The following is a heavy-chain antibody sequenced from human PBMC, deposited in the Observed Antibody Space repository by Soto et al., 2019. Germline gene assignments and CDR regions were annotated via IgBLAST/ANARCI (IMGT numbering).Heavy chain of an antibody. J-gene: IGHJ6*02. Sequence: QVQLVQSGAEVKKPGASVKVSCKVSGYTLTELSMHWVRQAPGKGLEWMGGFDPEDGETIYAQKFQGRVTMTEDTSTDTAYMQLSSLSSADTAVYYCATGLQRQYGMDVWGQGTTVTASS. CDR1: GYTLTELS. D-gene: IGHD3-16*01. CDR3: ATGLQRQYGMDV. CDR2: FDPEDGET. V-gene: IGHV1-24*01.